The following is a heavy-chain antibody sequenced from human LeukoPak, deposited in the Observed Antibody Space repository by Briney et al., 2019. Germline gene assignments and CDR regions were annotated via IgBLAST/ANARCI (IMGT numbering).Heavy chain of an antibody. CDR2: IDPNTGGT. J-gene: IGHJ4*02. Sequence: GASVKVSCKDSGYTFTGQYIHWGRQAPGQGLEWMGWIDPNTGGTNYAQKFQDRVTMTRDTSIGIVYMEVTSLRSDDTAVFYCARKLSAEVEFAYWGQGSLVTVSS. V-gene: IGHV1-2*02. D-gene: IGHD1-14*01. CDR1: GYTFTGQY. CDR3: ARKLSAEVEFAY.